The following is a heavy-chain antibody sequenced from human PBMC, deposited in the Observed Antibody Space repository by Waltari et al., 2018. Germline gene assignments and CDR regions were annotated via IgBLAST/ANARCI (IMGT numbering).Heavy chain of an antibody. V-gene: IGHV1-18*01. D-gene: IGHD3-16*02. J-gene: IGHJ3*02. CDR1: GYTFSTYG. Sequence: QVQLVQSGAEVKKPGASVKVSCKASGYTFSTYGISWVRQAPGQGLEWMGWISAYHSNTNYAQNLQGRVTMTTDTPTSTAYMELRSLRSDDTALYYCARHGQGVIDAFDIWGQGTMIIVSS. CDR2: ISAYHSNT. CDR3: ARHGQGVIDAFDI.